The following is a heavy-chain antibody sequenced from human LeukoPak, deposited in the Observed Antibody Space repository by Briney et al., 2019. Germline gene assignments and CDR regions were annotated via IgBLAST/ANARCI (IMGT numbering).Heavy chain of an antibody. CDR3: ARMYSGTYGGIDY. CDR1: GGSISSYY. V-gene: IGHV4-4*07. Sequence: SETLSLTRTVSGGSISSYYWSWIRQPAGEGLEWIGRIYSSGSTNYNPSLKSRVTMSVDTSRNRFSLKLTSVTAADTGVYYCARMYSGTYGGIDYWGQGSLVTVSS. J-gene: IGHJ4*02. CDR2: IYSSGST. D-gene: IGHD1-26*01.